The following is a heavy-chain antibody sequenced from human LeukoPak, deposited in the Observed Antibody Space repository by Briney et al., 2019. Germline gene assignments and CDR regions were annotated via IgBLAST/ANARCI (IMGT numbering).Heavy chain of an antibody. CDR3: AREGFCSTSSFYHNWFDP. Sequence: ASVKVSCMASGYTFTSYGISWVRPVPGQGLEWMGWTGVYRGKTKYAQKCQDRVTMPTDTSTTTAYIELRDLRSYDTAVYFCAREGFCSTSSFYHNWFDPWGQGTLVTVSS. CDR1: GYTFTSYG. CDR2: TGVYRGKT. J-gene: IGHJ5*02. V-gene: IGHV1-18*01. D-gene: IGHD2-2*01.